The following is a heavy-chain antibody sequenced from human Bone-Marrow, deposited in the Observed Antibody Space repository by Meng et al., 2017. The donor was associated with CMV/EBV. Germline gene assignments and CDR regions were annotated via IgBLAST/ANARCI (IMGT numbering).Heavy chain of an antibody. D-gene: IGHD3-22*01. CDR3: ARNLGDISGYSRESYFDL. J-gene: IGHJ2*01. CDR1: GGSISSSSYY. CDR2: IYYSGST. V-gene: IGHV4-39*07. Sequence: SETLSLTCTVSGGSISSSSYYWGWIRQPPGKGLEWIGSIYYSGSTYYNPSLKSRVTISVDTSKNQFSLKLSSVTAADTAVYYCARNLGDISGYSRESYFDLWGRGTLVTVSS.